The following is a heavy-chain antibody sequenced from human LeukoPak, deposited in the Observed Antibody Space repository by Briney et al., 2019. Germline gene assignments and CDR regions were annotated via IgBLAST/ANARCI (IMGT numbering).Heavy chain of an antibody. CDR2: IYTSGGT. CDR1: GGSISSYY. Sequence: SETLSLTCTVSGGSISSYYWSWIRQPAGKGLEWIGRIYTSGGTNYNPSLKSRVTISVDKSKNQFSLKLSSVTAADTAVYYCARDPFRAAAPYFDYWGQGTLVTVSS. CDR3: ARDPFRAAAPYFDY. J-gene: IGHJ4*02. V-gene: IGHV4-4*07. D-gene: IGHD6-13*01.